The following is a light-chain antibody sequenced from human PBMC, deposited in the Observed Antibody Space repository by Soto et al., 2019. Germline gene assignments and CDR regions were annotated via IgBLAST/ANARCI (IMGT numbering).Light chain of an antibody. V-gene: IGLV1-51*01. J-gene: IGLJ3*02. CDR2: DNN. CDR3: GTWDNSLSAGASWV. Sequence: QSVLTQPPSVSAAPGQKVTISCSGTRSNIGNNYVSWYQQFPGTAPKLLIYDNNKRPSGIPDRFSGSKSGTSATLGITGLQTGDEADYYCGTWDNSLSAGASWVFGGGTKLTVL. CDR1: RSNIGNNY.